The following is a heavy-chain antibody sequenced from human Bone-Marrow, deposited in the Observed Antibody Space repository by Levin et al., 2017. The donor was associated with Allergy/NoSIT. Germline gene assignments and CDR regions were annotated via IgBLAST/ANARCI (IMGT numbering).Heavy chain of an antibody. CDR3: ARESRGYYYQYGMDV. CDR1: GGSIIDSSYY. CDR2: IYYNGIP. Sequence: SETLSLTCTVSGGSIIDSSYYWGWIRQPPGKGLEWIATIYYNGIPYYSPSLKSRVTISVDTSKNQFSLKVISVTAADTAVYFCARESRGYYYQYGMDVWGQGTTVTVSS. V-gene: IGHV4-39*07. J-gene: IGHJ6*02.